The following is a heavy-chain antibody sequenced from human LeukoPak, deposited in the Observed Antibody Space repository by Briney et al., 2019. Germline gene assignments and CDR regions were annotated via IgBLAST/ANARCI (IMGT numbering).Heavy chain of an antibody. CDR1: GFTFSSYW. V-gene: IGHV3-74*01. CDR3: ARERLLPFDY. CDR2: INSHGSST. J-gene: IGHJ4*02. Sequence: GGSLRLSCAASGFTFSSYWMHWVRQAPGKGLVWVSRINSHGSSTTYADSVAGRFTISRDNAENTLYLQMNSLRAEDTAVYYCARERLLPFDYWGQGTLVTVSS. D-gene: IGHD2-15*01.